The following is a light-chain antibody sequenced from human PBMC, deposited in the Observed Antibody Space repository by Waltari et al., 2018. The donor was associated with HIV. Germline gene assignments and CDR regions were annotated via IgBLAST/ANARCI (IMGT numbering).Light chain of an antibody. V-gene: IGKV4-1*01. CDR2: WAS. J-gene: IGKJ2*01. CDR1: QSVLFSSNNKNY. Sequence: DIVMSQSPDSLAVSLGARATINCKSSQSVLFSSNNKNYLAWYQQKPGEPPKLLIYWASTREFGVPDRFSGSGSGTDFTLTISSLQAEDVAVYYCQQYYSTPHTFGQGTKLEIK. CDR3: QQYYSTPHT.